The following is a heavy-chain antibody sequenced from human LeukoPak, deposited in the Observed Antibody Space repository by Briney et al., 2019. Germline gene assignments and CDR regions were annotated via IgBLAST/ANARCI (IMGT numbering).Heavy chain of an antibody. CDR1: GGSINNYY. D-gene: IGHD4/OR15-4a*01. CDR3: ARDEYGGPFDY. Sequence: SETLSLTRTVSGGSINNYYWNWIRQPPGKGLEWIGYMSYSGSTYYNPSLKSRVTISVDMSKNQFYLQMSSVTAADTAVYYCARDEYGGPFDYWGQGALVTVSS. V-gene: IGHV4-59*01. CDR2: MSYSGST. J-gene: IGHJ4*02.